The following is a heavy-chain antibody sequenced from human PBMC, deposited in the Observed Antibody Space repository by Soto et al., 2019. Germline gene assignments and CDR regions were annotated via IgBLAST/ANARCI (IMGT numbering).Heavy chain of an antibody. J-gene: IGHJ6*02. D-gene: IGHD3-3*01. Sequence: ASVNVSFKPSGYTFTSYYINWVRQATGQGLEWMGWMNPNSGNTGYAQKFQGRVTMTRNTSISTAYMELSSLRSEDTAVYYCARGGNYDFWSGYWNYYYYGMDVWGQGTTVTVSS. CDR1: GYTFTSYY. V-gene: IGHV1-8*01. CDR2: MNPNSGNT. CDR3: ARGGNYDFWSGYWNYYYYGMDV.